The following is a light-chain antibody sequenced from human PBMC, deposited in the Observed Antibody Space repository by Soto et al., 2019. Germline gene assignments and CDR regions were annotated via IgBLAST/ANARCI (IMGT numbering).Light chain of an antibody. Sequence: QSVLTQPSSLSASPGQSITISCSGTSSYVGAYNYVSWYQQHPGKAPKLMIYDVGYRPSGVSTRFSGSKSGNTASLTISGLQSEDESDYYCSSYTSSSSYVFGTGTKVTVL. CDR1: SSYVGAYNY. V-gene: IGLV2-14*03. J-gene: IGLJ1*01. CDR3: SSYTSSSSYV. CDR2: DVG.